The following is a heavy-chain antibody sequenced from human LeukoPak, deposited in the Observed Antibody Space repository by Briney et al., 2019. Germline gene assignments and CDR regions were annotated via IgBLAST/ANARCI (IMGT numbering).Heavy chain of an antibody. V-gene: IGHV3-11*01. CDR3: ARRKRTFDI. CDR1: AFSFSDYY. J-gene: IGHJ3*02. CDR2: ISNSGSST. Sequence: PGGSLRLSCAASAFSFSDYYMSWIRQAPGKGLEWVSYISNSGSSTYYANSVKGRFTISRDNAQNSLYLQMNSQRAEDTAVYYCARRKRTFDIWGQGTMVTVSS.